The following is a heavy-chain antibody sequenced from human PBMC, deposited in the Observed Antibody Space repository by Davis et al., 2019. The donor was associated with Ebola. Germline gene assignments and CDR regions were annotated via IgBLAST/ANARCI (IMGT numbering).Heavy chain of an antibody. J-gene: IGHJ5*02. CDR1: GGSISSYY. V-gene: IGHV4-59*08. D-gene: IGHD6-13*01. Sequence: MPSETLSLTCTVSGGSISSYYWSWIRQPPGKGLEWIGYIYYSGSTNYNPSLKSRVTISVDTSKNQFSLKLSSVTAADTAVYYCARQVAAAGTLFYSWFDPWGQGTLVTVSS. CDR3: ARQVAAAGTLFYSWFDP. CDR2: IYYSGST.